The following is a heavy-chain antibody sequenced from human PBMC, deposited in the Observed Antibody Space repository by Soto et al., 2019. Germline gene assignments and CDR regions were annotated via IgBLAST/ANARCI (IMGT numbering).Heavy chain of an antibody. D-gene: IGHD6-13*01. CDR1: GFTFISYG. J-gene: IGHJ6*02. CDR2: MWDDGSNK. CDR3: ARDFHISSRPYYYYYGMDV. V-gene: IGHV3-33*01. Sequence: GGSLRLSCAASGFTFISYGMHCLRQAPGKGLGVVAVMWDDGSNKDYADSVKGRFTISRDNSTNTLYMQMHSLRAADTAVYYCARDFHISSRPYYYYYGMDVWGQGTTVTVSS.